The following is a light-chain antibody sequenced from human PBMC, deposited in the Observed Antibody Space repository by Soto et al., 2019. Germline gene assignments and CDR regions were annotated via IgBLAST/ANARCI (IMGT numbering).Light chain of an antibody. Sequence: QSALTQPPSSSGSPGQSVTISCTGTSSDVGGYNYVSWYQQHPGKAPKVLLFEVSKRHSGVPDRFSGSKIGNTASLTVSGLQDEDEVDYYCSAYAGSNHLNVFGTGTKVTVL. J-gene: IGLJ1*01. CDR1: SSDVGGYNY. CDR3: SAYAGSNHLNV. CDR2: EVS. V-gene: IGLV2-8*01.